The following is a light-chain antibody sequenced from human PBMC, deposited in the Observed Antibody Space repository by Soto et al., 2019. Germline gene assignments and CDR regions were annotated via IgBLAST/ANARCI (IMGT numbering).Light chain of an antibody. CDR3: QHRSNWPPMYT. J-gene: IGKJ2*01. CDR1: QSVGGF. CDR2: DTS. V-gene: IGKV3-11*01. Sequence: EIVLTQSPATLSLSPGERATLSCRASQSVGGFLAWYQQKSGQAPRLPIYDTSKRATGIPARFSGSGSGTDFTLTISSLEPEDFAVYHCQHRSNWPPMYTFGQGTKLEIK.